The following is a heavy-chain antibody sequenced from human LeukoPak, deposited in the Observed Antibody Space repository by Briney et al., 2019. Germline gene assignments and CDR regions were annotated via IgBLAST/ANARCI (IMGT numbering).Heavy chain of an antibody. Sequence: SETLSLTCAVYGGSFSGYYWSWIRQPPGKGLEWIGEINHSGSTNYNPSLKSRVTISVDTSKNQFSLKLSSVTAADAAVYYCARGGRKTYYYDTHPPFDYWGQGTLVTVSS. D-gene: IGHD3-22*01. CDR3: ARGGRKTYYYDTHPPFDY. CDR2: INHSGST. V-gene: IGHV4-34*01. J-gene: IGHJ4*02. CDR1: GGSFSGYY.